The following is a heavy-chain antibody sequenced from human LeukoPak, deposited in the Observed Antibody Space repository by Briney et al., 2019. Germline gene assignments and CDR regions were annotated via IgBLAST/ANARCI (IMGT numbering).Heavy chain of an antibody. CDR3: ARTNVYYYASSDYYPYFDY. D-gene: IGHD3-22*01. V-gene: IGHV1-18*01. J-gene: IGHJ4*02. CDR2: ISAYNGNT. CDR1: GYTFTSYG. Sequence: ASVKVSCKAAGYTFTSYGISWVRQAPGQGLGWMGCISAYNGNTNYAQKLQDRVTMTTDTSTSTAYMELRSLRSDDTAVYYCARTNVYYYASSDYYPYFDYWAQGTLVTVSS.